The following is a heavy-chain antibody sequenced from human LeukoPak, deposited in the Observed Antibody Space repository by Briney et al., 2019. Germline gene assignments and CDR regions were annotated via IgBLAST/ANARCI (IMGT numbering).Heavy chain of an antibody. CDR1: GYTFTDYY. D-gene: IGHD3-22*01. V-gene: IGHV1-46*01. Sequence: ASVKVSCKASGYTFTDYYMHWLRQAPGQGLEWMGIINPSGGRTSYAQKFQGRVTMTRDMSTSTVYMELSRLRSEDPAVYYCARGPGEGGSSGYYYGKPEDPAEYYFDYWGQGTLVTVSS. CDR3: ARGPGEGGSSGYYYGKPEDPAEYYFDY. CDR2: INPSGGRT. J-gene: IGHJ4*02.